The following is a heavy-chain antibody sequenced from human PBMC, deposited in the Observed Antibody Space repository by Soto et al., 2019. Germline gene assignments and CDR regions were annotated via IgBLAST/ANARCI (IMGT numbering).Heavy chain of an antibody. D-gene: IGHD2-15*01. CDR1: GGTFSDYA. Sequence: QVQLVQSGAEVKKPGSSVKVSCKASGGTFSDYAFSWVRQAPGQGLEWMGGIIPIFGTTNYAQKFQGRVTITADESTNTAYMDLSSLRSEDTAVYYCARAPPTCIGGSCYKRSQNYYYGMDVWGQGTTVTVSS. J-gene: IGHJ6*02. V-gene: IGHV1-69*01. CDR2: IIPIFGTT. CDR3: ARAPPTCIGGSCYKRSQNYYYGMDV.